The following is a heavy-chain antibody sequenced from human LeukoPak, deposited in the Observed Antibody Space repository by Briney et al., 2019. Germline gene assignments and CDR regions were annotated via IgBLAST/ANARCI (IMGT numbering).Heavy chain of an antibody. J-gene: IGHJ6*02. CDR1: GGSISSGGYS. CDR2: IYHSGST. Sequence: PSETLSLTCAVSGGSISSGGYSWSWIRQPPGKGLEWIGYIYHSGSTYYNPSLKSRVTISVDRSKNQFSLKLSSVTAADTAAYYCARDWNGMDVWGQGTTVTVSS. D-gene: IGHD3-3*01. CDR3: ARDWNGMDV. V-gene: IGHV4-30-2*01.